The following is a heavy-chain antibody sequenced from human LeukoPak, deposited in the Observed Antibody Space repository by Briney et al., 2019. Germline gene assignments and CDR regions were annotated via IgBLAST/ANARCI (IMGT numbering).Heavy chain of an antibody. CDR1: GFTFDDYA. CDR3: AKDDCSGGSCYSVFDY. D-gene: IGHD2-15*01. Sequence: QPGGSLRLSCAASGFTFDDYAMHWVRQAPGKGLEWVSLISGDGGSTYYADSVKGRFTISRDNSKNSLYLQMNSLRTEDTALYYRAKDDCSGGSCYSVFDYWGQGTLVTVSS. CDR2: ISGDGGST. J-gene: IGHJ4*02. V-gene: IGHV3-43*02.